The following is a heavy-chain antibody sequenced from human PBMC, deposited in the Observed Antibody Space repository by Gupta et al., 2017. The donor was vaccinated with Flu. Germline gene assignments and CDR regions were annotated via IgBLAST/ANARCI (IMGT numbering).Heavy chain of an antibody. Sequence: QVQLQESGPGLVKPSETLSLTCEVSGYSFSSSYYWGWIRQPPGKGLEWIGGVYYSGVTYYNPSLESRVAISVDTPNNQFSLKLTSVTDADTAVYYCAGASTYHDISGYFPDWCQGTLVTVSS. V-gene: IGHV4-38-2*01. D-gene: IGHD3-22*01. CDR1: GYSFSSSYY. CDR3: AGASTYHDISGYFPD. CDR2: VYYSGVT. J-gene: IGHJ4*02.